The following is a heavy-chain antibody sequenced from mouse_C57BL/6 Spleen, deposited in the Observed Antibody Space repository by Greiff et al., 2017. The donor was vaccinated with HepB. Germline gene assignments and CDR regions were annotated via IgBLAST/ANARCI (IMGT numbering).Heavy chain of an antibody. CDR1: GFTFSDYG. CDR2: ISSGSSTI. Sequence: EVKLMESGGGLVKPGGSLKLSCAASGFTFSDYGMHWVRQAPEKGLEWVAYISSGSSTIYYADTVKGRFTISRDNAKNTLFLQMTSLRSEDTAMYYCARQFITTVVEGAWFAYWGQGTLVTVSA. J-gene: IGHJ3*01. D-gene: IGHD1-1*01. V-gene: IGHV5-17*01. CDR3: ARQFITTVVEGAWFAY.